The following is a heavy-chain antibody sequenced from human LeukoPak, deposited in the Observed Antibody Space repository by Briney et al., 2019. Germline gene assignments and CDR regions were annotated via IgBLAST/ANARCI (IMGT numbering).Heavy chain of an antibody. CDR2: INHSGST. V-gene: IGHV4-34*01. CDR1: GGSFSGYY. CDR3: ARLGYRSSTSCHRPFDY. Sequence: PSETLSLTCAVYGGSFSGYYWSWIRQPPGKGLEWIGEINHSGSTNYNPSLKSRVTISVDTSKNQFSLKRSSVTAADTAVYYCARLGYRSSTSCHRPFDYWGQGTLVTVSS. J-gene: IGHJ4*02. D-gene: IGHD2-2*03.